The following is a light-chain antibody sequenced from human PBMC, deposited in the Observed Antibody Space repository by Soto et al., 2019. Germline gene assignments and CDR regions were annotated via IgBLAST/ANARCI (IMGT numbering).Light chain of an antibody. Sequence: QSVLTQPLSASGTPGQRVTISCSGSSSIIGSNTVNWYQQLPGTAPKLLIYSNNQRPSGVPDRFSGSKSGTSASLAISGLQSEDEADYYCAAWDDSLNAWVFGGGTKLTVL. V-gene: IGLV1-44*01. CDR1: SSIIGSNT. CDR2: SNN. CDR3: AAWDDSLNAWV. J-gene: IGLJ3*02.